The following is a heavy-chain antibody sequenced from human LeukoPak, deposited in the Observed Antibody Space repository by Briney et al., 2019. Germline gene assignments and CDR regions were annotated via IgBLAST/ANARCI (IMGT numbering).Heavy chain of an antibody. J-gene: IGHJ5*02. CDR2: TKEDGSER. Sequence: GGSLRLSCAASGFTFNSYWMSWVRQAPGQGLEWVANTKEDGSERYYVDSVKGRFTISRDNAKKSLYLQMNSLRAEDTAVYYCARDKGVVGQFDPWGQGTLVTVSS. V-gene: IGHV3-7*01. CDR3: ARDKGVVGQFDP. D-gene: IGHD3-3*01. CDR1: GFTFNSYW.